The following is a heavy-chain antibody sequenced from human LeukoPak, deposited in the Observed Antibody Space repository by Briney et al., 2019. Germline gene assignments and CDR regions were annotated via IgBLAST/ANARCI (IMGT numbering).Heavy chain of an antibody. J-gene: IGHJ6*03. CDR3: ARFAAGGSYYYYMDV. D-gene: IGHD6-25*01. CDR2: IGTSSTTI. V-gene: IGHV3-48*01. Sequence: PGGSLILSCAASGFTFSSYTMNWVRQPPGKGLEWVSNIGTSSTTIYYADSVKGRFTISRDNAKNSLYLQMNSLRADDTAVYYCARFAAGGSYYYYMDVWGKGTTVTVSS. CDR1: GFTFSSYT.